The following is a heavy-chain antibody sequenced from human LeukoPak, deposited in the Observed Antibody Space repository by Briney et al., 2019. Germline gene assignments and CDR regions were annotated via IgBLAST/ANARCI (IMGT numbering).Heavy chain of an antibody. CDR3: AKGYYGSGTPYYGMDV. J-gene: IGHJ6*02. CDR2: ISGSSGST. Sequence: GGSLRLSCAASGLTFSSYAMSWVRQAPGKGLEWVSTISGSSGSTYYADSVKGRFTISRDNSKNTLHLQMNSLRAEDTAVYYCAKGYYGSGTPYYGMDVWGQGTTVTVSS. CDR1: GLTFSSYA. V-gene: IGHV3-23*01. D-gene: IGHD3-10*01.